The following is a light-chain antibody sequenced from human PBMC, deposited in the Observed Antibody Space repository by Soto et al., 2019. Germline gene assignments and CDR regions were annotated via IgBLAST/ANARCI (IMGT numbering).Light chain of an antibody. CDR1: SSDIGGYNF. Sequence: QSVLTQPASVSGSPGQSITISCTGTSSDIGGYNFVSWYQHHPGKAPKLMIFAVSNRPSGVSNRFSGYKSGNTASLTISGLQPEDEADYFCYSYTSSSTNVFGSGTKLTVL. CDR2: AVS. CDR3: YSYTSSSTNV. V-gene: IGLV2-14*01. J-gene: IGLJ1*01.